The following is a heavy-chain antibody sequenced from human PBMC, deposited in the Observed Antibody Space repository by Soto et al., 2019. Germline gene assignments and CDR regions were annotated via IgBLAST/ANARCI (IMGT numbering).Heavy chain of an antibody. CDR3: AGRTGTRHDAFDI. D-gene: IGHD1-1*01. CDR2: INPSGGST. CDR1: GYTFTSYY. Sequence: ASVKVSCKASGYTFTSYYMHWVRQAPGQGLEWMGIINPSGGSTSYAQKFQGRVTMTRDTSTSTVYMELSSLRSEDTAVYYCAGRTGTRHDAFDIWGQGTMVTVSS. V-gene: IGHV1-46*01. J-gene: IGHJ3*02.